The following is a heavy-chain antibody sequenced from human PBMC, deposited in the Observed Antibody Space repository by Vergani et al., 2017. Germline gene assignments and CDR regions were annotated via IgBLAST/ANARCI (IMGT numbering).Heavy chain of an antibody. V-gene: IGHV4-39*01. CDR3: AAPMMTFGGVIVMIGY. J-gene: IGHJ6*02. CDR1: GGSISSSSYY. CDR2: IYYSGST. Sequence: QLQLQESGPGVVKPSETLSLTCTVSGGSISSSSYYWGWIRQPPGKGLEWIGSIYYSGSTYYNPSLKSRVTISVDTSKNQFSLKLSSVTAADTAVYYCAAPMMTFGGVIVMIGYWGQGTTVTVSS. D-gene: IGHD3-16*02.